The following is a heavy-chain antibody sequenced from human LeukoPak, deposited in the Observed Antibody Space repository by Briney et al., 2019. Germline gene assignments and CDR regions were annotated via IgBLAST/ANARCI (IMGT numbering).Heavy chain of an antibody. D-gene: IGHD3-3*01. CDR1: GGAISSGSYY. Sequence: KPSETLSLTCTVSGGAISSGSYYWSWIRQPAGKGLEWIGRIYTSGSTNYNPSLKSRVTISVDTSKNQFSLKLSSVTAAGTAVYYCARDKAFYYFDYWGQGTLVTVSS. J-gene: IGHJ4*02. CDR2: IYTSGST. CDR3: ARDKAFYYFDY. V-gene: IGHV4-61*02.